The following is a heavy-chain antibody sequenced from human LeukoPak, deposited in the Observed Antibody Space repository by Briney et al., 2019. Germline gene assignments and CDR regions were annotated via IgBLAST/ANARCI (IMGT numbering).Heavy chain of an antibody. V-gene: IGHV4-38-2*02. CDR1: GYSISSGYY. D-gene: IGHD2-2*01. CDR3: ARVVVVPAAAIPYYFDY. J-gene: IGHJ4*02. Sequence: PSETLSLTCTVSGYSISSGYYWGWIRQPPGKGLEWIGSIYHSGSTYYNPSLKSRVTISVDTSKNQFSLKLSSVTAADTAVYYCARVVVVPAAAIPYYFDYWGQGTLVTVSS. CDR2: IYHSGST.